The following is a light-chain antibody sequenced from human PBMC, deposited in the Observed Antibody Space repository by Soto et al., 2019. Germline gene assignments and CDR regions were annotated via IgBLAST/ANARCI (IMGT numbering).Light chain of an antibody. CDR1: SSNIGNNA. V-gene: IGLV1-36*01. CDR3: AAWDDSLNRNV. Sequence: QSVLTQPPSVSGAPRQRVTISCSGSSSNIGNNAVNWYQQLPGKAPKLLIYYDDLLPSWVSDRFSGSKSGTSASLAISGLQSEDEADYYCAAWDDSLNRNVFGTGTKVTVL. CDR2: YDD. J-gene: IGLJ1*01.